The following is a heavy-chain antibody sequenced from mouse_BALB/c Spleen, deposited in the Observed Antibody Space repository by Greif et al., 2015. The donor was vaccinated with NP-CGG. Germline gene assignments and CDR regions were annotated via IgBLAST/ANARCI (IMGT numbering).Heavy chain of an antibody. CDR3: ARPPYSPYGNYVDYAMDY. J-gene: IGHJ4*01. CDR2: ISSGSSTI. V-gene: IGHV5-17*02. CDR1: GFTFSSFG. Sequence: EVKLVESGGGLVQPGGSRKLSCAASGFTFSSFGMHWVRQAPEKGLEWVAYISSGSSTIYYADTVKGRFTISRDNPKNTLFLQMTSLRSEDTAMYYCARPPYSPYGNYVDYAMDYWGQGTSVTVSS. D-gene: IGHD2-1*01.